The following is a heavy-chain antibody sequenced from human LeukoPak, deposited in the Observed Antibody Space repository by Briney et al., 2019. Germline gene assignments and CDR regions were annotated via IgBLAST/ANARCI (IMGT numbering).Heavy chain of an antibody. Sequence: ASVKVSCKTSGYTFNRYGVAWVRQAPGQGLEGVGWISGSNGNTNYAQKLQGRVTMTTDTATSTAYMELRSLTSDDTAMYYCARAGRGTYYYFDYWGQGTLVTVSS. V-gene: IGHV1-18*01. J-gene: IGHJ4*02. CDR1: GYTFNRYG. D-gene: IGHD1-26*01. CDR3: ARAGRGTYYYFDY. CDR2: ISGSNGNT.